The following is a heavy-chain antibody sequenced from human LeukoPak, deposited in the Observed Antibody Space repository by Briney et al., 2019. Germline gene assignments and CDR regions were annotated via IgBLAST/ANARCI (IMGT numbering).Heavy chain of an antibody. CDR1: GGSISTGGSY. D-gene: IGHD2-2*01. J-gene: IGHJ5*02. CDR2: INDSGST. V-gene: IGHV4-31*03. Sequence: SETLSLTCSVSGGSISTGGSYWSWVRQHTGKGLEWIGYINDSGSTYYNPSLKSRVTISLSTSSNQFSLRLTSVTAADSAVYFCARAHYCRYTSCYPWFDPWGQGILVTVSS. CDR3: ARAHYCRYTSCYPWFDP.